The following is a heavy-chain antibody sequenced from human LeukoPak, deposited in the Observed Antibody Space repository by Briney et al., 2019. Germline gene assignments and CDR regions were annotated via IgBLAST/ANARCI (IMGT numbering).Heavy chain of an antibody. D-gene: IGHD4-17*01. J-gene: IGHJ4*02. CDR3: ARKTAVTYDY. CDR2: ISGRGRRT. V-gene: IGHV3-21*06. Sequence: TGGSLRLSCAASGFTFSSSGMSWVRQAPGKGLEWVSAISGRGRRTYYADSVKGRFTISRDNAKNSLFLQMNSLTGEDTAVYYCARKTAVTYDYWGQGTLVTVSS. CDR1: GFTFSSSG.